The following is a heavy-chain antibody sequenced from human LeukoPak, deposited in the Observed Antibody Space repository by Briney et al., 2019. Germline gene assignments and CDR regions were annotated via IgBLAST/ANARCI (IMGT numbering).Heavy chain of an antibody. CDR1: GFTFSSYA. CDR3: AKGTVVVAATALFDY. CDR2: ISGSGGST. J-gene: IGHJ4*02. D-gene: IGHD2-15*01. Sequence: GGSLRLSCAASGFTFSSYAMSWVRQAPGKGLEWVSAISGSGGSTYYADSVKGRVTISRDNSKNTLYLQMNSLRAEDTAVYYCAKGTVVVAATALFDYWGQGTLVTVSS. V-gene: IGHV3-23*01.